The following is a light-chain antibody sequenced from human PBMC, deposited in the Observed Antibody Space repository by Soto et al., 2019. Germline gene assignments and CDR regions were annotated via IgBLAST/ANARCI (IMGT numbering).Light chain of an antibody. CDR2: KAS. V-gene: IGKV1-5*03. Sequence: DIQMTQSPSTLSGSVGDRVTITCRASQTISSWLAWYQQKPGKAPKLLIYKASTLKSGVPSRFSGSGSGTEFTLTISSLQPDDGATYYGQHYNSYSEAFGQGTKVELK. J-gene: IGKJ1*01. CDR1: QTISSW. CDR3: QHYNSYSEA.